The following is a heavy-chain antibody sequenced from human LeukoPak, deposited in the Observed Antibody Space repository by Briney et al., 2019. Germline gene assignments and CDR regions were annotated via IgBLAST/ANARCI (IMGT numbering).Heavy chain of an antibody. CDR3: AKDRGTREGDFWSGYYDY. CDR2: ISWDGGST. D-gene: IGHD3-3*01. V-gene: IGHV3-43*01. J-gene: IGHJ4*02. Sequence: GGSLRLSCAASGFTFDDYTMHWVRQAPGKGLEWVSLISWDGGSTYYADSVKGRFTISRDNSKNSLCLQMNSLRTEDTALYYCAKDRGTREGDFWSGYYDYWGQGTLVTVSS. CDR1: GFTFDDYT.